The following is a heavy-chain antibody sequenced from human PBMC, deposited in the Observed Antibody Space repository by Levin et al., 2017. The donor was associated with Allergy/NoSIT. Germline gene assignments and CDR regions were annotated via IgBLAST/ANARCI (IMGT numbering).Heavy chain of an antibody. CDR3: ARNRIVVAGGTDYYYGMDV. CDR2: INYRGST. D-gene: IGHD6-19*01. V-gene: IGHV4-61*01. CDR1: GGSVSSGTYY. J-gene: IGHJ6*02. Sequence: PSETLSLTCTVSGGSVSSGTYYWSWIRQPPGKGLEWIGYINYRGSTNYNPSLQSRVTISVDTSKHEFSLKLISLTAADTAVYYCARNRIVVAGGTDYYYGMDVWGQGTTVTVSS.